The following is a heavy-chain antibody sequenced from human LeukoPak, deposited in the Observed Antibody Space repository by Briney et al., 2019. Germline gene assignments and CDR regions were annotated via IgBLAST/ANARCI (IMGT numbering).Heavy chain of an antibody. D-gene: IGHD1-26*01. Sequence: GASVKVSCKASGYTFTSYDIHWVRQATGQGLEWMGFMNPNSGKTGYAQKLQGRVTMTTDTSTSTAYMELRSLRSDDTAVYYCARDDSGSYSPGWFDPWGQGTLVTVSS. V-gene: IGHV1-8*01. J-gene: IGHJ5*02. CDR2: MNPNSGKT. CDR1: GYTFTSYD. CDR3: ARDDSGSYSPGWFDP.